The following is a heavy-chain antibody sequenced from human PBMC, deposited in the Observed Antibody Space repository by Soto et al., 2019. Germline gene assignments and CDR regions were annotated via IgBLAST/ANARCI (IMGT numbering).Heavy chain of an antibody. V-gene: IGHV3-21*01. Sequence: GGSLRLSCAASGFTFSSYSMNWVRQAPGKGLEWVSSISSSSSYIYYADSVKGRFTISRDNAKNSLYLQMNSLRAEDTAVYYCARDQNDIFDGMDVWGQGTTVTVSS. J-gene: IGHJ6*02. CDR1: GFTFSSYS. CDR2: ISSSSSYI. D-gene: IGHD3-9*01. CDR3: ARDQNDIFDGMDV.